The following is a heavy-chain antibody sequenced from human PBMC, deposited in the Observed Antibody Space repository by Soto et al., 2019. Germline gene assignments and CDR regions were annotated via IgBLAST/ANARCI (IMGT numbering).Heavy chain of an antibody. Sequence: EVQLLESGGDLVQPGGSLRLSCAASGFRFSSYAISWVRQAPGKGLGWVSGISGSVGGTYYVDSVRGRFTISRDNSKNTLYLQMNSLRAEDTALYYCAKVGANIAVTAPFDYWGQGTQVIVSS. CDR2: ISGSVGGT. D-gene: IGHD6-19*01. J-gene: IGHJ4*02. CDR3: AKVGANIAVTAPFDY. CDR1: GFRFSSYA. V-gene: IGHV3-23*01.